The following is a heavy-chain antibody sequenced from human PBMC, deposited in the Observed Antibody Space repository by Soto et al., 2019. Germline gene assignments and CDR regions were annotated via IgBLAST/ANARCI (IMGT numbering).Heavy chain of an antibody. V-gene: IGHV4-34*01. Sequence: SETLSLTCAVYGGSFSGYYWSWIRQPPGKGLEWIGEINHSGSTNYNPSLKSRVTISVDTSKNQFSLKLSSVTAADTAVYYCARGRGILTCYDTRKPNAYSGQRTLVPVSA. D-gene: IGHD3-9*01. CDR3: ARGRGILTCYDTRKPNAY. J-gene: IGHJ1*01. CDR2: INHSGST. CDR1: GGSFSGYY.